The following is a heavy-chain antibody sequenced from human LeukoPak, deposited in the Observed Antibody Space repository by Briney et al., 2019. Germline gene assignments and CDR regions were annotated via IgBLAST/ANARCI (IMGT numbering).Heavy chain of an antibody. CDR1: GYTFTSYD. D-gene: IGHD1-14*01. CDR2: MNPNSGNT. CDR3: ARRRVGTHFDY. J-gene: IGHJ4*02. V-gene: IGHV1-8*03. Sequence: GASVKVSCKASGYTFTSYDINWVRQATGQGLEWMGWMNPNSGNTGYAQKFQGRVTITRNTSIGTAYMELSSLRSEDTAVYFCARRRVGTHFDYWGQGTLVTVSS.